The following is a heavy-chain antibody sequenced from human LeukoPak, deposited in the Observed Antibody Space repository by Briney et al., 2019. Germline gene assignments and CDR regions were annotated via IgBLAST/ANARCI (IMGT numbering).Heavy chain of an antibody. D-gene: IGHD5-12*01. J-gene: IGHJ4*02. CDR1: GGSISSSSYY. CDR3: ARQYNSGYGLPFDY. Sequence: SETLPLTCTVSGGSISSSSYYWGWIRQPPGKGLEWIGSIYYSGNTYYNPSLKSRVTISVDTSKNQFSLKLNSVTAADTAVYYCARQYNSGYGLPFDYWGQGTLVTVSS. CDR2: IYYSGNT. V-gene: IGHV4-39*01.